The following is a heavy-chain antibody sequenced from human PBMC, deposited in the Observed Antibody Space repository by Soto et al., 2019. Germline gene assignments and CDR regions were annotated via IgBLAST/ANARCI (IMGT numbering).Heavy chain of an antibody. D-gene: IGHD1-26*01. J-gene: IGHJ4*02. CDR1: EDTFSSYA. CDR3: AGESAYGGNPLAFLY. Sequence: QVQLVQSGAEVKRPGSSVSVSCKASEDTFSSYAISWVRQAPGQGLDWMGGIIPFFNTPNYAKKFQGRVTITADQSTSTAYIGLSSLRSEGTAMFYCAGESAYGGNPLAFLYWGQGTLVTVSS. CDR2: IIPFFNTP. V-gene: IGHV1-69*01.